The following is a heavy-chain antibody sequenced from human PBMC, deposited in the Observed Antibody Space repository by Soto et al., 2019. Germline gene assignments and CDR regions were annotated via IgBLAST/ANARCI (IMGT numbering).Heavy chain of an antibody. V-gene: IGHV1-24*01. Sequence: VSVNVSCKVSGYSLTELSMHWVRQAPGKGLEWMGGFDPEDGETIYAQKFQGRVTMTEDTATDTAYMELSSLRSEDTAVYYCATLSLRSPVCGVVIIDYFEYSAQGTLVAVSS. CDR2: FDPEDGET. CDR1: GYSLTELS. J-gene: IGHJ4*02. D-gene: IGHD3-3*01. CDR3: ATLSLRSPVCGVVIIDYFEY.